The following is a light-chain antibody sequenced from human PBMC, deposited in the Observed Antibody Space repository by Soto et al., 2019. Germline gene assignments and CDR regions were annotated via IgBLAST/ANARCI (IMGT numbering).Light chain of an antibody. CDR3: QQCNSYST. CDR1: QSISSW. J-gene: IGKJ1*01. Sequence: DIQMTQSPSTLSASVGDRVTITCRASQSISSWLAWYQQKPGKAPNLLIYDASRLESGVPSRFSGSGSGTEFTLTISSLQPDDFATYYCQQCNSYSTFGQGTKV. V-gene: IGKV1-5*01. CDR2: DAS.